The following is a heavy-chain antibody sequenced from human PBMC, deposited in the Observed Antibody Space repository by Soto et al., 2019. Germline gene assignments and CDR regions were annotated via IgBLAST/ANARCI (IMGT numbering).Heavy chain of an antibody. D-gene: IGHD1-26*01. CDR3: AGSSGSYSAYFDY. J-gene: IGHJ4*02. CDR1: GYTFNSYG. V-gene: IGHV1-18*04. Sequence: QVQLVQSGAEVKKPGASVKVSCKASGYTFNSYGISWVRQAPGQGLEWMGWISAYNGNTNYAQKLQGRVTMTTDTSTSTADMELRSLRSDDTAVSYCAGSSGSYSAYFDYWGQGTLVTVSS. CDR2: ISAYNGNT.